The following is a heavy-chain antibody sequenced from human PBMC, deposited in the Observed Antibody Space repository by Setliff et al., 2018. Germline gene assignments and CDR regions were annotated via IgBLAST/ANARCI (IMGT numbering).Heavy chain of an antibody. CDR3: ARPIESSRWHPFDS. CDR1: EYSFIDYW. J-gene: IGHJ5*01. Sequence: PGESLKISCRGSEYSFIDYWISWVRQKPGGGLEWMGKADPSDSYATYGPSFQGHVIISVDTSINTVYLQWSRLEASDSGIYYCARPIESSRWHPFDSWGQGTLVTVSS. CDR2: ADPSDSYA. V-gene: IGHV5-10-1*01. D-gene: IGHD3-22*01.